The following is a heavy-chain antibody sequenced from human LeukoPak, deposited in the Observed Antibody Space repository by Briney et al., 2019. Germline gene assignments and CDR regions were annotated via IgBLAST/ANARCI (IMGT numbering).Heavy chain of an antibody. D-gene: IGHD4-11*01. CDR1: GFTFSSYS. CDR3: ATRTVTTLGIDY. J-gene: IGHJ4*02. Sequence: GGSLRLSCAASGFTFSSYSMNWVRQAPGKGLEWVSSISSSSSYIYYADSVKGRFTISRDNAKNSLYLQMNSLRAEDTAVYYCATRTVTTLGIDYWGQGTLVTVSS. V-gene: IGHV3-21*01. CDR2: ISSSSSYI.